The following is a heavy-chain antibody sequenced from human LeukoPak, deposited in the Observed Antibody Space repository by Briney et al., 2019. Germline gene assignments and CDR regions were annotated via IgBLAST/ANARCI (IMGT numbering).Heavy chain of an antibody. D-gene: IGHD3-10*01. Sequence: SETLSLTCTVSGASISSGGYYWSWIRQHPGKGLEWIGYIYYSGSTYYNPSLKSRVTISVDTSKNQFSLKLSSVTAADTAVYYCARSKVRGVNYGMDVWGQGTTVTVSS. CDR3: ARSKVRGVNYGMDV. J-gene: IGHJ6*02. V-gene: IGHV4-31*03. CDR1: GASISSGGYY. CDR2: IYYSGST.